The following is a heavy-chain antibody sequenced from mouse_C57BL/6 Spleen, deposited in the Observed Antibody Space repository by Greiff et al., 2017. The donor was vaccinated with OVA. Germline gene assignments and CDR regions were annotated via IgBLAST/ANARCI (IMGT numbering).Heavy chain of an antibody. D-gene: IGHD2-1*01. CDR1: GYTFTSYW. V-gene: IGHV1-55*01. J-gene: IGHJ3*01. CDR2: IYPGRGST. CDR3: AREEDGNYVPFAY. Sequence: QVQLQQPGAELVKPGASVKMSCKASGYTFTSYWITWVKQRPGQGLEWIGDIYPGRGSTNSHEKFKSKATLPVDTSSSTAYMQRSSLTSEDSAVYYCAREEDGNYVPFAYWGQGTLVTVSA.